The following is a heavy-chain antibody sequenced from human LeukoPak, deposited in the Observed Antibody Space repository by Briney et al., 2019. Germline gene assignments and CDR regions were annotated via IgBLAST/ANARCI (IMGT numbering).Heavy chain of an antibody. J-gene: IGHJ3*02. D-gene: IGHD3-22*01. V-gene: IGHV1-69*05. CDR3: ARGLVVITNADAFDI. CDR1: GGTFSSYA. Sequence: SVKVSCKASGGTFSSYAISWVRQAPGQGLEWMGGIIPIFGTANYAQKFQGRVTMTRDTSTSTVYMELSSLRSEDTAVYYCARGLVVITNADAFDIWGQGTMVTVSS. CDR2: IIPIFGTA.